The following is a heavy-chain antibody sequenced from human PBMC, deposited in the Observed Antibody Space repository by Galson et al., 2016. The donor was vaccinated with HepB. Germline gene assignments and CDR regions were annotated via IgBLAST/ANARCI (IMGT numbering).Heavy chain of an antibody. CDR3: TRDGWYDSGSGFDPFDY. CDR2: ISNDGSNY. V-gene: IGHV3-30-3*01. D-gene: IGHD6-19*01. J-gene: IGHJ4*02. Sequence: SLRLSCAASGFIFSTYAMHWVRQAPGKGLEWVAIISNDGSNYYSADSVKGRFTISRDNSKNTLYLRMNSLRLEDTAVYYCTRDGWYDSGSGFDPFDYWGQGTLVTVSS. CDR1: GFIFSTYA.